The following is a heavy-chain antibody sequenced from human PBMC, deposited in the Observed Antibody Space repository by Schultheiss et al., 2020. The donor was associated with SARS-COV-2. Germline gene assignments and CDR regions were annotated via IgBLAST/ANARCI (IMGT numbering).Heavy chain of an antibody. D-gene: IGHD1-26*01. CDR2: IWYDGSNK. J-gene: IGHJ6*02. Sequence: GGSLRLSCAASGFTFSSYGMHWVRQAPGKGLEWVAVIWYDGSNKYYADSVKGRFTISRDNSKNTLYLQMNSLRAEDTAVYYCARDVAGGATRARALYYYYGMDVWGQEATGTVSS. CDR3: ARDVAGGATRARALYYYYGMDV. CDR1: GFTFSSYG. V-gene: IGHV3-33*01.